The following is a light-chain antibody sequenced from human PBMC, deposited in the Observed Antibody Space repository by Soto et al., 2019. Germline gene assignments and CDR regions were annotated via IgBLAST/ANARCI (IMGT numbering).Light chain of an antibody. V-gene: IGKV2D-29*01. CDR2: EVS. CDR1: QTLLHSNGKSY. CDR3: LQRLQFPLT. Sequence: EIVMTQTPLSLSVTPGHSASISCRSSQTLLHSNGKSYLYWYLQKAVQAPQLLIYEVSKRFSGVPDRFRGSGAGTDFTMKISRVEAEDVGVYYCLQRLQFPLTFGGGTKVELK. J-gene: IGKJ4*01.